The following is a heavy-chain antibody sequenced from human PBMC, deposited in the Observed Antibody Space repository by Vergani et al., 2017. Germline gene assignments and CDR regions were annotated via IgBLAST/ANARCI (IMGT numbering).Heavy chain of an antibody. D-gene: IGHD1-1*01. CDR3: ARWGNEKRLDS. J-gene: IGHJ5*01. CDR2: IWYDVSNK. V-gene: IGHV3-33*01. Sequence: QVQLVESDGGVVQPGRSLKLSCVASGFTFSSHGMHWVRQAPGKGLDWVAVIWYDVSNKYYGDSVKGRFTISRDNSKNTLYLQMNSLRVEDTAVYYCARWGNEKRLDSWGQGTLVTVSS. CDR1: GFTFSSHG.